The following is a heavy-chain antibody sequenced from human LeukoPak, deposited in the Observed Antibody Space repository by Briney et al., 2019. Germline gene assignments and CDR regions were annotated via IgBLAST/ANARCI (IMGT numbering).Heavy chain of an antibody. CDR1: GFTFSSYA. V-gene: IGHV3-23*01. CDR2: IGGSGGST. D-gene: IGHD5-18*01. CDR3: ARARKAPRYSHPVPGHY. Sequence: GGSLRLSCAASGFTFSSYAMSWVRQAPGKGLEWVSGIGGSGGSTDYADSVKGRFTISRDNAKNSLYLQMNSLRAEDTAVYYCARARKAPRYSHPVPGHYWGQGTLVTVSS. J-gene: IGHJ4*02.